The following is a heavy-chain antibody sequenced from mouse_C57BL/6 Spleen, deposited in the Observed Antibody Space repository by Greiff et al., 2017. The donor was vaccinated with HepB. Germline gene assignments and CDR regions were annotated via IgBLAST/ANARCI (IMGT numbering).Heavy chain of an antibody. V-gene: IGHV7-3*01. CDR3: ARLGYYGSSFYAMDY. CDR2: IRNKANGYTT. CDR1: GFTFTDYY. Sequence: EVKVEESGGGLVQPGGSLSLSCAASGFTFTDYYMSWVRQPPGKALEWLGFIRNKANGYTTEYSASVKGRFTISRDNSQSILYLQMNALRAEDSATYYCARLGYYGSSFYAMDYWGQGTSVTVSS. J-gene: IGHJ4*01. D-gene: IGHD1-1*01.